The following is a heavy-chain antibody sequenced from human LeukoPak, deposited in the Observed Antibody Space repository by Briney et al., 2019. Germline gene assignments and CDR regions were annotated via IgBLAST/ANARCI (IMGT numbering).Heavy chain of an antibody. V-gene: IGHV4-4*02. D-gene: IGHD6-13*01. CDR3: ARARSIAAAGNWFDP. Sequence: PSGTLSLTCAVSGGSISSSNWWSWVRQPPGKGLEWIGEIYHSGSTNYNPSLKSRVTISVDKSKNQFSLKLSSVTAADTAVYYCARARSIAAAGNWFDPWGQGTLVTVSS. CDR1: GGSISSSNW. J-gene: IGHJ5*02. CDR2: IYHSGST.